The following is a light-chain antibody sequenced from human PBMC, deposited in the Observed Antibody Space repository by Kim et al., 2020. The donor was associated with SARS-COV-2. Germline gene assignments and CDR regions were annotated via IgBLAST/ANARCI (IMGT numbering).Light chain of an antibody. CDR3: QSYDNSLSGYV. CDR2: GKN. CDR1: GSNVGADYD. V-gene: IGLV1-40*01. Sequence: QRVAISCPGSGSNVGADYDVYCCQQLPGTAPKLLIFGKNNRPSGVPARFSGSKSGTSASLAITGLQAEGEADYFCQSYDNSLSGYVFGTATKVTVL. J-gene: IGLJ1*01.